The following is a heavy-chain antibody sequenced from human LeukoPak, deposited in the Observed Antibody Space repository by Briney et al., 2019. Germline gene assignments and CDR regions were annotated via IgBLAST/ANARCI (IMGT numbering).Heavy chain of an antibody. CDR2: IQRGGNEK. CDR1: GFTFSSYW. V-gene: IGHV3-7*01. CDR3: ARFRTYEIDY. D-gene: IGHD5-12*01. J-gene: IGHJ4*02. Sequence: PGGSLRLSCAASGFTFSSYWMSWVRQAPGKGLEWVANIQRGGNEKYHVNSVKGRFTISRDNAKNSLYLQMNSLRVDDTGVYYCARFRTYEIDYWAREPWSPSPQ.